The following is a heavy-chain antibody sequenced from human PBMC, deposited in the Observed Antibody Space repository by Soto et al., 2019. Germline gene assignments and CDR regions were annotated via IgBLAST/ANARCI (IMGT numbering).Heavy chain of an antibody. Sequence: QVQLVESGGGVVQPGRSLRLSCAASGFTFSSYAMHWVRQAPGKGLEWAAVISYDGSNKYYADSVKGRFTISRDNSKNTLYLQMNSLRAEDTAVYYCARERSIITVYYFDYWGQGTLVTVSS. CDR2: ISYDGSNK. V-gene: IGHV3-30-3*01. D-gene: IGHD3-10*01. CDR3: ARERSIITVYYFDY. CDR1: GFTFSSYA. J-gene: IGHJ4*02.